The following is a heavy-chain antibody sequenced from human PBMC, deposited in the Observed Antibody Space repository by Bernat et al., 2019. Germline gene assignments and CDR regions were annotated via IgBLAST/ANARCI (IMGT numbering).Heavy chain of an antibody. CDR3: ARALMITFGGVAFDY. CDR2: INPNSGDT. CDR1: GYTFTGYY. V-gene: IGHV1-2*04. Sequence: QVQLVQSGAEVKKPGASVKVSCKASGYTFTGYYMHWVRQAPGQGLEWMGWINPNSGDTNYAQKFQGWVTMTRDTSISTAYMELSRLRSDDTAVYYCARALMITFGGVAFDYWGQGTLVTVSS. D-gene: IGHD3-16*01. J-gene: IGHJ4*02.